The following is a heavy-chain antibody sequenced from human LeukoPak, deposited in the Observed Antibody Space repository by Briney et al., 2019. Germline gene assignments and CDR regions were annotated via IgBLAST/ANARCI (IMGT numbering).Heavy chain of an antibody. CDR2: IKSKSDAEIT. D-gene: IGHD2-21*02. CDR1: GFTFSYAW. Sequence: GGSLRLSCAASGFTFSYAWMTWVRQAPGKGLEWVVRIKSKSDAEITDYAAPVKGRFTISRDESKNTLYLQMNSLKTGDTAVYYCATDPAYCGGDCPAYWGQGTLVTVSS. CDR3: ATDPAYCGGDCPAY. V-gene: IGHV3-15*01. J-gene: IGHJ4*02.